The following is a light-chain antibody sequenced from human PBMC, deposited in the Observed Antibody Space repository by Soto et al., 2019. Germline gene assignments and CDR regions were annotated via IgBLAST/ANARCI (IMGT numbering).Light chain of an antibody. CDR3: QQRSNWLT. J-gene: IGKJ4*01. CDR1: HSLSIY. CDR2: DTS. V-gene: IGKV3-11*01. Sequence: EIVLTQSPATLSLSPGERATLSCRASHSLSIYLAWYQQKPGQAPRLLIYDTSNRAPCIPTRFSGSGSGTDFTLTISSLEPEDFAVYYCQQRSNWLTFGGGTKVEIK.